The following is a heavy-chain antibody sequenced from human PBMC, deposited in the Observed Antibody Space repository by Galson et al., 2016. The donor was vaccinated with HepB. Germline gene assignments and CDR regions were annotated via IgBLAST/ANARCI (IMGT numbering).Heavy chain of an antibody. CDR1: GFTFSIYW. Sequence: SLRLSCAASGFTFSIYWMSWVRQAPGKGLEWVANIKQNGSEKYYVDSVGGRFTISRDNAKNSVYLQMNGLRVEDTAVYYCATTVAGFFDYWGQGNPVTVSS. V-gene: IGHV3-7*01. J-gene: IGHJ4*02. CDR2: IKQNGSEK. CDR3: ATTVAGFFDY. D-gene: IGHD6-19*01.